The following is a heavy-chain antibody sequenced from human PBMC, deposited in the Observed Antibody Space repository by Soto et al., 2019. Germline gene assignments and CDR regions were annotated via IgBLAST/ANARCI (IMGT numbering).Heavy chain of an antibody. CDR1: GYSFTSYW. CDR3: ARPSYSSSRYYGMDV. Sequence: ESLKISCKGSGYSFTSYWIGWVRRMPGKGLEWMGIIYPGDSDTRYSPSFEGQVTISADKSITTAYLQWSSLKASDTAMYYCARPSYSSSRYYGMDVWGQGTTVTVSS. D-gene: IGHD6-6*01. CDR2: IYPGDSDT. V-gene: IGHV5-51*01. J-gene: IGHJ6*02.